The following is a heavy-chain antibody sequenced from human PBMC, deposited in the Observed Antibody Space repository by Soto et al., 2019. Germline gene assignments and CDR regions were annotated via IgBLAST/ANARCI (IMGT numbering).Heavy chain of an antibody. CDR1: GFTFSSYG. J-gene: IGHJ5*02. V-gene: IGHV3-64*02. Sequence: GGSLRLSCAASGFTFSSYGMHWVRQAPGKGLEYVSAISGNGGSTYYADSVKGRFTISRDNSKNTLYLQMNSLRAEDTAVYYCAKGRREYWFDPWGQGTLVTVSS. CDR3: AKGRREYWFDP. CDR2: ISGNGGST.